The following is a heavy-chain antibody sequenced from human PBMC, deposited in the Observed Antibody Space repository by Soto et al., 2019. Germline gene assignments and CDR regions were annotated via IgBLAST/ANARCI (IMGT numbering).Heavy chain of an antibody. Sequence: GGSLRLSSEASGFTFSSCSMNWVRQAPGKGLEWVSYISSSSSTIYYADSVKGRFTISRDNAKNSLYLQMNSLRAEDTAVYYCARALGYCSSTSCYSLTFDPWGQGT. J-gene: IGHJ5*02. CDR3: ARALGYCSSTSCYSLTFDP. CDR2: ISSSSSTI. D-gene: IGHD2-2*02. V-gene: IGHV3-48*01. CDR1: GFTFSSCS.